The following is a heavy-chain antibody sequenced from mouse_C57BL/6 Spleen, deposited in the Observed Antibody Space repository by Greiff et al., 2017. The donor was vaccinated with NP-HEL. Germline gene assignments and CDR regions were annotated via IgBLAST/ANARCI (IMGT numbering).Heavy chain of an antibody. V-gene: IGHV1-19*01. CDR2: INPYNGGT. CDR3: ASGTTVDYYAMDY. D-gene: IGHD1-1*01. CDR1: GYTFTDYY. Sequence: VQLKESGPVLVKPGASVKMSCKASGYTFTDYYMNWVKQSHGKSLEWIGVINPYNGGTSYNQKFKGKATLTVDKSSSTAYMELNSLTSEDSAVYYCASGTTVDYYAMDYWGQGTSVTVSS. J-gene: IGHJ4*01.